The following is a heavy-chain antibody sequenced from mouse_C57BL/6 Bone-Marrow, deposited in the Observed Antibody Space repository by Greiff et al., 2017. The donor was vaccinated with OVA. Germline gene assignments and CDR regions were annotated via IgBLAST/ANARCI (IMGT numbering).Heavy chain of an antibody. V-gene: IGHV8-8*01. CDR2: IWRDDDK. Sequence: VMLVESGPGILQPSQSLSLTCSFSGFSLSTFGMGVGWISQPTGMGLEWLAHIWRDDDKYYNPALKSRHTISKNTSKNQIILKVANVDTADTATYYCARDYFDYWGQGTTLTVSS. CDR3: ARDYFDY. J-gene: IGHJ2*01. CDR1: GFSLSTFGMG.